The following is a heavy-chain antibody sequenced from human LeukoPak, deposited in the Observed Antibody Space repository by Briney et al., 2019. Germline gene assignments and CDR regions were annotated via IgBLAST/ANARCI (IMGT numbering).Heavy chain of an antibody. V-gene: IGHV4-34*01. CDR2: INHSGTT. D-gene: IGHD3-9*01. CDR3: ARVAGTYYDILTGYFGLNWFDP. Sequence: PSETLSLTCAVYGGSLSGYYWSWIRHPPGKVLEWIGEINHSGTTNYNPSLKSRVTISVDTSKNQFSLKLSSVTAADTAVYYCARVAGTYYDILTGYFGLNWFDPWGQGTLVTVSS. CDR1: GGSLSGYY. J-gene: IGHJ5*02.